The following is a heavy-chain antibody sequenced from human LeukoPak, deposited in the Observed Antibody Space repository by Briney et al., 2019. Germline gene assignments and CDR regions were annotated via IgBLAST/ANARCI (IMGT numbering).Heavy chain of an antibody. D-gene: IGHD6-6*01. CDR3: ARGGPFPSSASSREYYLDY. CDR1: GYDFINYG. J-gene: IGHJ4*02. Sequence: ASVKVSCKASGYDFINYGISWVRQAPGQGLEWMGWRSIYNGNTDYKLQGRVTMTTDTSTNTAYMEVRSLSSDDTAVYYCARGGPFPSSASSREYYLDYWGQGTLVTVSS. V-gene: IGHV1-18*01. CDR2: RSIYNGNT.